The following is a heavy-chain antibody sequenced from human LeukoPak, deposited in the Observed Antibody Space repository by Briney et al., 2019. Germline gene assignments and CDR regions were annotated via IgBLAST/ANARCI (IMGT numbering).Heavy chain of an antibody. CDR1: EFTFNNYA. D-gene: IGHD6-19*01. V-gene: IGHV3-23*01. J-gene: IGHJ4*02. CDR3: AKGLTPYSSGWYGGGYYFDY. CDR2: LSANGANT. Sequence: TGGSLRLSCAASEFTFNNYAMSWVRQAPGKGLEWVSSLSANGANTYSADSVKGRFIISRDNSKNTLYLQVNSLRPEDTAVYYCAKGLTPYSSGWYGGGYYFDYWGQGTLVTVSS.